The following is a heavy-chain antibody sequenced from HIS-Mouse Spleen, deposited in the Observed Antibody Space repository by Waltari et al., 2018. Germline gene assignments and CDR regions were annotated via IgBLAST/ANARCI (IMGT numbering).Heavy chain of an antibody. CDR2: INHSGST. Sequence: QVQLQQWGAGLLKPSETLSLTCAVYGGSFSGYSWSWIRQPPGKGLEWIGEINHSGSTNYNPSLKSRVTISVDTSKNQFSLKLSSVTAADTAVYYCASHVTSSNPGVGSDAFDIWGQGTMVTVSS. J-gene: IGHJ3*02. CDR1: GGSFSGYS. V-gene: IGHV4-34*01. D-gene: IGHD4-4*01. CDR3: ASHVTSSNPGVGSDAFDI.